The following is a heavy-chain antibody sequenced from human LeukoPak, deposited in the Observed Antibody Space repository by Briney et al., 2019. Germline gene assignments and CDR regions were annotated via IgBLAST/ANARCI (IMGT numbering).Heavy chain of an antibody. J-gene: IGHJ5*02. Sequence: GGSLRLSCAASGFTFSNYEVSWVRQAPGKGLEWVSYISAIDSTTYYADSVKGRFTISRDNAKNSLYLQMNSLRVEDTAVYHCARGLPNSNWPHWFDPWGQGTLVTVSS. CDR1: GFTFSNYE. V-gene: IGHV3-48*03. CDR3: ARGLPNSNWPHWFDP. CDR2: ISAIDSTT. D-gene: IGHD6-13*01.